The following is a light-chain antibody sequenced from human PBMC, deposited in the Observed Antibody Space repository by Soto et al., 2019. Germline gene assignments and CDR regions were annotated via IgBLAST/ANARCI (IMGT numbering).Light chain of an antibody. V-gene: IGKV3-20*01. Sequence: VVLTQSPATLSLSPGERATLSCRASRHVYINALAWYQQKPGRTPTLLIFGASTRATDIPDRFSGTGSGTDFSLTINGVEPEDSAVYYCQQYGASPFTFGPETRVEI. CDR3: QQYGASPFT. CDR1: RHVYINA. CDR2: GAS. J-gene: IGKJ3*01.